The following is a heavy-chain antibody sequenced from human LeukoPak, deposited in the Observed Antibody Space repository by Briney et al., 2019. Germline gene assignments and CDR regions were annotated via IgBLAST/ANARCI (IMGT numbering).Heavy chain of an antibody. V-gene: IGHV3-23*01. CDR3: AKLSAVAGTVLFDY. D-gene: IGHD6-19*01. J-gene: IGHJ4*02. CDR1: GFTFSSYG. CDR2: ISDSGGST. Sequence: GGTLRLSCAASGFTFSSYGMSWVRQAPGEGLEWVSAISDSGGSTYYTDSVKGRFTISRDNSKSTLYLQMNSLRAEDTAVYYCAKLSAVAGTVLFDYWGQGTLVTVSS.